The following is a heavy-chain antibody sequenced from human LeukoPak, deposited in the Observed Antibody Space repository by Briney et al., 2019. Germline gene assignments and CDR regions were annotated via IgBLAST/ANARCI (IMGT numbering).Heavy chain of an antibody. CDR2: INPNSGGT. Sequence: ASVKVSCKASGYTFTGYYMHWVRQAPGQGLEWMGWINPNSGGTNYAQKFQGRVTMTRDTSISTAYMELSRLRSDDTAVYYCASPGGYSSYYYYMDVWGKGTTVTVSS. CDR1: GYTFTGYY. J-gene: IGHJ6*03. CDR3: ASPGGYSSYYYYMDV. V-gene: IGHV1-2*02. D-gene: IGHD6-13*01.